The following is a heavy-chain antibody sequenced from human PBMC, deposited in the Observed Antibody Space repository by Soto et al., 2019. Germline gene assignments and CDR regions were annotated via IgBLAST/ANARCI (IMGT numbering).Heavy chain of an antibody. CDR3: AGTTVPYNWFDP. CDR2: ISAYNGNT. J-gene: IGHJ5*02. Sequence: ASVKVSCKASGYTFTSYGISWVRQAPGQGLEWMGWISAYNGNTNYAQKLQGRVTMTTDTSTSTAYMELSSLRSEDTAVYYCAGTTVPYNWFDPWGQGNLVTVSS. CDR1: GYTFTSYG. D-gene: IGHD4-4*01. V-gene: IGHV1-18*01.